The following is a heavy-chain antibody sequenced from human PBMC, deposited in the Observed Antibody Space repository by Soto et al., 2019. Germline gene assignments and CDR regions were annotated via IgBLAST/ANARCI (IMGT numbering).Heavy chain of an antibody. CDR2: ISGSGGST. J-gene: IGHJ4*02. Sequence: GGSLRLSCAASGFTFSSYAMSWVRQAPGKGLEWVSAISGSGGSTYYADSVKGRFTISRDNSKNTLYLQMNSLRAEDTAVYYCAKDLRRWLQFGLWGGYWGQGTLVTVSS. D-gene: IGHD5-12*01. CDR1: GFTFSSYA. CDR3: AKDLRRWLQFGLWGGY. V-gene: IGHV3-23*01.